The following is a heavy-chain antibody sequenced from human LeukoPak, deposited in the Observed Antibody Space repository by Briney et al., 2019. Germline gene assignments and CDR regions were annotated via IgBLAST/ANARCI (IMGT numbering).Heavy chain of an antibody. CDR2: IYYSGST. Sequence: GSLRLACAASGFTFSNAWMSWVRQAPGKGLEWIGSIYYSGSTYYNPSLKGRVTISVDTSKNQFSLKLSSVTAADTAVYYCARDSQLLWFGPSGYMDVWGKGTTVTVSS. CDR1: GFTFSNAW. J-gene: IGHJ6*03. CDR3: ARDSQLLWFGPSGYMDV. V-gene: IGHV4-4*02. D-gene: IGHD3-10*01.